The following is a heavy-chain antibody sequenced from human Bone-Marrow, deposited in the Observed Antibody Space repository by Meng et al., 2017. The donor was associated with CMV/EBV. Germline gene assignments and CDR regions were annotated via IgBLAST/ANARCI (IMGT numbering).Heavy chain of an antibody. V-gene: IGHV5-51*01. CDR3: ARQLDTRTWDNWFDP. CDR2: IYPGDSDT. D-gene: IGHD2-2*01. J-gene: IGHJ5*02. Sequence: GESLKISCKGSGYSFTSYWIGWVRQMPGKGLEWMGIIYPGDSDTTYSPSFQGQVTISADKSISTAYLQWSSLKDSDTAMYYCARQLDTRTWDNWFDPWGQGTLVTVSS. CDR1: GYSFTSYW.